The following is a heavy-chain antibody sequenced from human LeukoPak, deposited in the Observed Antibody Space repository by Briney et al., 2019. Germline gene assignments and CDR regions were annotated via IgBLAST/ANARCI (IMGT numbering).Heavy chain of an antibody. J-gene: IGHJ3*02. CDR1: GASISDYY. CDR3: ARGSWDYDNAFDI. V-gene: IGHV4-4*07. D-gene: IGHD3-22*01. Sequence: SETLSLTCTVSGASISDYYWSWIRQSAGKGLEWTGRIYASGSANYNPTFESRLTMSLDRSKNQFSLRLTSVTAADTALYYCARGSWDYDNAFDIWGQGTMVTVSS. CDR2: IYASGSA.